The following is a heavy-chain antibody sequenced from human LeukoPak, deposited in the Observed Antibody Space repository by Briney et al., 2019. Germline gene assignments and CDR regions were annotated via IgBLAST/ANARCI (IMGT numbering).Heavy chain of an antibody. V-gene: IGHV1-2*02. J-gene: IGHJ6*03. CDR2: INPNSGDT. CDR1: GYTFTGYY. Sequence: GASVKVSCKASGYTFTGYYIHWVRQAPGQGLAWMGWINPNSGDTNYAQKFQGRVTMTRDTSISTAYMELSRLRSDDTAVYYCARVGPSGYYYYYMDVWGKGTTVTVSS. CDR3: ARVGPSGYYYYYMDV. D-gene: IGHD3-10*01.